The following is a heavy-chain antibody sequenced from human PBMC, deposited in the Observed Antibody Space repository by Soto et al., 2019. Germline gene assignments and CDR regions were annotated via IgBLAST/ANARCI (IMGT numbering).Heavy chain of an antibody. D-gene: IGHD6-13*01. CDR3: VKDRGYSSSFRYYYGMDV. CDR1: GFTFSYSA. CDR2: ISGNGGST. J-gene: IGHJ6*02. V-gene: IGHV3-64D*08. Sequence: GGSLRLSCAASGFTFSYSAINWVRQAPGRGLEYVSTISGNGGSTYYADSVKGRFTISRDNSKNTLYLQMSSLRAEDTAVYYCVKDRGYSSSFRYYYGMDVWGQGTTVTVSS.